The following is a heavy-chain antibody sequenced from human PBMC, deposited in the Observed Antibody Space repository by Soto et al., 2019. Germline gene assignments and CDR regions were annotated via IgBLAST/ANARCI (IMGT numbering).Heavy chain of an antibody. V-gene: IGHV1-2*02. J-gene: IGHJ4*02. D-gene: IGHD6-6*01. CDR1: GYTFTDYY. CDR2: FNPDNGGT. Sequence: GASVKVSCKTSGYTFTDYYMHWVRQAPGQGLEWMGWFNPDNGGTNYAQKFQGRVTMTRDTSLNTAYMELSSLGPDDTAVYYCTRDSPLGDYWGQGTLVTVSS. CDR3: TRDSPLGDY.